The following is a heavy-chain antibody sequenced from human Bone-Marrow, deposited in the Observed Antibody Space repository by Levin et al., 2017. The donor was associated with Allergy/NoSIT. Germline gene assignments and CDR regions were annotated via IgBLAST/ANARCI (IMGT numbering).Heavy chain of an antibody. CDR3: ATGGNYGGNENALGF. CDR2: IDTAGNT. D-gene: IGHD4-23*01. J-gene: IGHJ3*01. CDR1: GFTFSNYD. Sequence: GGSLRLSCAASGFTFSNYDIHWVRQLAGKGLEWVSGIDTAGNTYYSDSVKGRFTISRENAKNSMYLQMNTLRSGDSAVYYCATGGNYGGNENALGFWGQGTMITVSS. V-gene: IGHV3-13*01.